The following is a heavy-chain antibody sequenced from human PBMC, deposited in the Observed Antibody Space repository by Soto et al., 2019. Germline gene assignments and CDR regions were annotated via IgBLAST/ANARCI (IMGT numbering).Heavy chain of an antibody. J-gene: IGHJ4*02. CDR2: IYYSGST. CDR1: CGSISSCGYY. CDR3: ARGVSH. D-gene: IGHD3-10*01. V-gene: IGHV4-31*03. Sequence: PSETLSLTCTVSCGSISSCGYYWSWIRQHPGKGLEWIGYIYYSGSTSYNPSFKSRLTISVDTSKNQFSLKLSSVTAADTAVYYCARGVSHWGQGTLVTVSS.